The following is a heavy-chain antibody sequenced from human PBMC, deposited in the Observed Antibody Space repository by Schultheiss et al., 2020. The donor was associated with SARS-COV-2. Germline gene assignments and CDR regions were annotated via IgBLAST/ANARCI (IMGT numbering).Heavy chain of an antibody. CDR1: GFTFDDYA. J-gene: IGHJ4*02. D-gene: IGHD6-6*01. V-gene: IGHV3-43*02. CDR2: ISWDGGST. CDR3: ARDTLYSSSSYDY. Sequence: GGSLRLSCAASGFTFDDYAMHWVRQAPGKGLEWVSGISWDGGSTYYADSVKGRFTISRDNSKNSLYLQMNSLRTEDTALYYCARDTLYSSSSYDYWGQGTLVTVSS.